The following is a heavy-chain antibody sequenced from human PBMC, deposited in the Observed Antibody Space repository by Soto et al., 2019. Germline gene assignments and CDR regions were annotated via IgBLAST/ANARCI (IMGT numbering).Heavy chain of an antibody. CDR2: INPSGGST. CDR3: ARDGLTGTDP. V-gene: IGHV1-46*01. J-gene: IGHJ5*02. Sequence: AAVNVSCKASGYTFTSYYMHWVRQAPGQGLEWMGIINPSGGSTSYAQKFQGRVTMTRDTSTSTVYMELSSLRSEDTAVYYCARDGLTGTDPWGQGTLVTVSS. D-gene: IGHD1-20*01. CDR1: GYTFTSYY.